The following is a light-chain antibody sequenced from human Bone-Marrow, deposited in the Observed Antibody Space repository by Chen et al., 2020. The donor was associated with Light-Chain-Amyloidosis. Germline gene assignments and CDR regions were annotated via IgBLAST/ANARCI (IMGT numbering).Light chain of an antibody. J-gene: IGLJ2*01. Sequence: SYELTQPPSVSLSPGQTARITCSGDDLPTKYAYWYQQKPGQAPVLVIHRDDGRPSGGSERFSGSSTGTTATLTISGVQAEDEADYHCQSADSSGTYEVIFGGGTKLTVL. CDR2: RDD. CDR3: QSADSSGTYEVI. V-gene: IGLV3-25*03. CDR1: DLPTKY.